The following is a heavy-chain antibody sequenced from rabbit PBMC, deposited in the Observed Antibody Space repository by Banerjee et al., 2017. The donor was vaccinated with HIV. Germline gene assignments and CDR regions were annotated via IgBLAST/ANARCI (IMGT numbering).Heavy chain of an antibody. Sequence: QSLEESGGDLVKPGASLTLTCTASGFTLSSYWMYWVRQAPGKGLEWIACIYTSSGSTYYASWVNGRFTISRSTSLNTVTLQMTSLTAADTATYFCAREVATDAGYAYVNFNLWGQGTLVTVS. J-gene: IGHJ4*01. CDR2: IYTSSGST. CDR3: AREVATDAGYAYVNFNL. V-gene: IGHV1S43*01. D-gene: IGHD6-1*01. CDR1: GFTLSSYW.